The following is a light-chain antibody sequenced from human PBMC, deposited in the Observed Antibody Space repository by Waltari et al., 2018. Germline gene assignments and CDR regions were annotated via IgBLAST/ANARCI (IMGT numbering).Light chain of an antibody. V-gene: IGLV3-25*03. CDR3: QSGDSSGTHV. CDR2: KDT. J-gene: IGLJ2*01. CDR1: AFPYLY. Sequence: SSDLTHPPSVSVSPGQTARIPCSADAFPYLYTHWYPQKPGQAPVLVIYKDTERPLEIPERFSASRSGTTVTLTISGVQAEDEADYYCQSGDSSGTHVFGGGTKLTVL.